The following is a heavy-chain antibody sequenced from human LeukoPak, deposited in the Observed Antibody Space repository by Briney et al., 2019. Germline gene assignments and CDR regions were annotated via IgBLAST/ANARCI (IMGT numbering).Heavy chain of an antibody. Sequence: SVKVSCKASGYTFTSYGISWVRRAPGQGLEWMGRIIPILGIANYAQKFQGRVTITADKSTSTAYMELSSLRSEDTAVYYCARDHPYDFWSGYVYDYWGQGTLVTVSS. D-gene: IGHD3-3*01. J-gene: IGHJ4*02. CDR3: ARDHPYDFWSGYVYDY. CDR1: GYTFTSYG. CDR2: IIPILGIA. V-gene: IGHV1-69*04.